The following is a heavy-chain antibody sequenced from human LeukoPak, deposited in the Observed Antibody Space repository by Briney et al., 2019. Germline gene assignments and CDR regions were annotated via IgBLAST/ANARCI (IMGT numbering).Heavy chain of an antibody. Sequence: GEALNISWKGSGCSFTSYLLGLERQMPREGLELMGIITPDYSDTRYSTSFQGQVTISADKSTSTAYLQWSSLKTSDTAMYYCARQGSCDSTRCYVSYHSGMDVWGQGTTVTVSS. CDR3: ARQGSCDSTRCYVSYHSGMDV. J-gene: IGHJ6*02. V-gene: IGHV5-51*01. D-gene: IGHD2-2*01. CDR2: ITPDYSDT. CDR1: GCSFTSYL.